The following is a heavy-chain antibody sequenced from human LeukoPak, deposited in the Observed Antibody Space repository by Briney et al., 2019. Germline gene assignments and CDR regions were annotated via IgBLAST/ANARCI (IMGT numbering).Heavy chain of an antibody. CDR1: GFTFISYS. D-gene: IGHD4-17*01. J-gene: IGHJ4*02. V-gene: IGHV3-21*01. CDR3: ARSRTTVTKDALDY. Sequence: ESLRLSCAASGFTFISYSMNWVRQAPGKGLEWVSSISSTSTYLYYAGSVKGRFTISRDNAKNSLDLQMNSLRAEDTAVYFCARSRTTVTKDALDYWGQGILVTVSS. CDR2: ISSTSTYL.